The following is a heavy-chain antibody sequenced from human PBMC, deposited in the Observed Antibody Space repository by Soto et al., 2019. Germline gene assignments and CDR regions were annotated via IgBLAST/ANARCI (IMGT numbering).Heavy chain of an antibody. J-gene: IGHJ5*02. CDR3: ARDGKDYDCWSGSQPYNWFDP. CDR2: ISSSSSYI. CDR1: GFTFSSYS. D-gene: IGHD3-3*01. V-gene: IGHV3-21*01. Sequence: GGSLRLSCAASGFTFSSYSMNWVRQAPGKGLEWVSSISSSSSYIYYADSVKGRFTISRDNAKNSLYLQMNSLRAEDTAVYYCARDGKDYDCWSGSQPYNWFDPWGQGTLVTVSS.